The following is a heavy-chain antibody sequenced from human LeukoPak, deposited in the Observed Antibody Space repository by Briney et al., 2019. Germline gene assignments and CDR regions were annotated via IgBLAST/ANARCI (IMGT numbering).Heavy chain of an antibody. V-gene: IGHV3-23*01. CDR2: IGGAGGST. CDR1: GFTFSSYA. J-gene: IGHJ4*02. D-gene: IGHD6-13*01. Sequence: PGGSLRLSCAASGFTFSSYAMSWVRQVPGKGLEWVSAIGGAGGSTYYADSVRGRFTISRDDSKNTLYLQMNGLRAEDTAVYFCAKDPFRFTSRSGAYYIDYWGQGTLVTVSS. CDR3: AKDPFRFTSRSGAYYIDY.